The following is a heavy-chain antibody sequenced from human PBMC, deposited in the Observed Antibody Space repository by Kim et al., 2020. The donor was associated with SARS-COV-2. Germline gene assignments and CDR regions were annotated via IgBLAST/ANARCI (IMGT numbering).Heavy chain of an antibody. CDR2: ISGSGGST. CDR3: ARSKQHLTYYYYYGMDV. Sequence: GGSLRLSCAASGFTFSSYAMSWVRQAPGKGLEWVSAISGSGGSTYYADSVKGRFTISRDNSKNTLYLQMNSLRAEDTAVYYCARSKQHLTYYYYYGMDVWGQGTTVTVSS. D-gene: IGHD6-13*01. J-gene: IGHJ6*02. V-gene: IGHV3-23*01. CDR1: GFTFSSYA.